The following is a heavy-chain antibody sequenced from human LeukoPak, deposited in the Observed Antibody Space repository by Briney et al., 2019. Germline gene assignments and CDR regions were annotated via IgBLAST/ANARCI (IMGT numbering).Heavy chain of an antibody. CDR1: GYSFTDYY. V-gene: IGHV1-2*02. D-gene: IGHD3-22*01. J-gene: IGHJ3*02. Sequence: ASVKVSCKASGYSFTDYYIHWVRQAPGQGLEWMGWINPNSGGTNSAQKFQGRVSMTRDTSINTAYMEMRRLRSDDTALYYCASGFMGYDRSGYYDDAFDIWGQGTMVTVSS. CDR2: INPNSGGT. CDR3: ASGFMGYDRSGYYDDAFDI.